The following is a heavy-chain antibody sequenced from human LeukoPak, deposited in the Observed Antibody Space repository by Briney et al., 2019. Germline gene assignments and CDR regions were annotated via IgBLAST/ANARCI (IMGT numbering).Heavy chain of an antibody. V-gene: IGHV4-39*07. CDR1: GGSISGSSYY. CDR3: ARGKSGSSHFDY. Sequence: SETLSLTCTVSGGSISGSSYYWGWIRQPPGKGLEWIGSIYYRGSTYYNSSLKSRVTISVDKSKNQFSLKLTSVTAADTAVYYCARGKSGSSHFDYWGQGTLVTVSS. CDR2: IYYRGST. D-gene: IGHD1-26*01. J-gene: IGHJ4*02.